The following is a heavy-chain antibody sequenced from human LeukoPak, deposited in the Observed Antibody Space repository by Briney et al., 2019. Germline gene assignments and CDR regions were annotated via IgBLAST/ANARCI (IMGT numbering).Heavy chain of an antibody. V-gene: IGHV3-53*01. CDR1: GSTVSSNY. CDR3: ARAGSSVFDY. D-gene: IGHD6-13*01. CDR2: IYSGGST. J-gene: IGHJ4*01. Sequence: GGSLRLSCAASGSTVSSNYMSWVRQAPGKGVEWVSVIYSGGSTYYADSVKGRFTISRDNSKNKLYLQMNSLRAEDTAGYYCARAGSSVFDYWGQGTLVTVSS.